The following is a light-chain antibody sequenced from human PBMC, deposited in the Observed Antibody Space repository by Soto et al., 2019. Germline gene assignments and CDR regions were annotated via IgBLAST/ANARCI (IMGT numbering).Light chain of an antibody. Sequence: DVRVPQWSSERPASVGDRVTITCLASQSISNWVAWYQQKPGTAPKVLIYHASNLQSGGPSRGSGSGSGTGFSLAISSLQSDDFATYYRQHYYGYSEAFGPGTKVDIK. V-gene: IGKV1-5*01. CDR2: HAS. CDR3: QHYYGYSEA. CDR1: QSISNW. J-gene: IGKJ1*01.